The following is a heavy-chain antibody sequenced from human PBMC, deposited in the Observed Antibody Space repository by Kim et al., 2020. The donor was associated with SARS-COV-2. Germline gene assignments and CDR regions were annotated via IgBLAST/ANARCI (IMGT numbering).Heavy chain of an antibody. CDR3: AREGVPDTAMGQTYYYGMDV. Sequence: ASVKVSCKASGYTFTGYFIHWVRQAPGQGLEWMGWTNPNNGGTNYAQKFQGRVTMTRDTSISTAYMEMRLRSDDTAVYYCAREGVPDTAMGQTYYYGMDVWGQGTTVTVSS. J-gene: IGHJ6*02. D-gene: IGHD5-18*01. V-gene: IGHV1-2*02. CDR2: TNPNNGGT. CDR1: GYTFTGYF.